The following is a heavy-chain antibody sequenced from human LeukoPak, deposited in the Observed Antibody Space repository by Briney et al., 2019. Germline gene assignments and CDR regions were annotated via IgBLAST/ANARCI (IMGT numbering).Heavy chain of an antibody. V-gene: IGHV3-20*04. D-gene: IGHD3-22*01. CDR2: INWNGGST. CDR3: ARDLSDSSGDYFFDY. J-gene: IGHJ4*02. Sequence: GGSLRLSCAATGFTFDDYGMSWVRQAPGKGLEWVSGINWNGGSTGYADSVKGRFTISSDNAKKSLYLQMNSLRAEDTALYYCARDLSDSSGDYFFDYWGQGTLVTVSS. CDR1: GFTFDDYG.